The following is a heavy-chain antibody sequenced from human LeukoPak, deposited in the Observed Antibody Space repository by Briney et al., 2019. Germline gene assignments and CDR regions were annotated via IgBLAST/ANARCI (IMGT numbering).Heavy chain of an antibody. J-gene: IGHJ4*02. CDR3: ARARGSSWYLVDY. D-gene: IGHD6-13*01. CDR2: INPSRNT. Sequence: PSETLSLTCAVFGGSFSGYYWNWIRQPPGKGLEWIGQINPSRNTNYNPSLKSRVTISVDTSKKQFSLKLSSVTAADTAVYYCARARGSSWYLVDYWGQGTLVTVSS. CDR1: GGSFSGYY. V-gene: IGHV4-34*01.